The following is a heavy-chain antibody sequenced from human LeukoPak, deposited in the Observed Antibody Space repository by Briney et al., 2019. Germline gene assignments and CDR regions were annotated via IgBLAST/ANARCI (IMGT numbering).Heavy chain of an antibody. CDR2: ISNSDNTI. V-gene: IGHV3-11*04. Sequence: SGGSLRLSCAASGFTFSDFYMSWIRQAPGKGLEWISYISNSDNTIYYADSVKGRFTISRDNAKNSLYLQMNSLRAEDTAVYYCARGGSLWLDYWGQGTLVTVSS. CDR1: GFTFSDFY. CDR3: ARGGSLWLDY. D-gene: IGHD5-18*01. J-gene: IGHJ4*02.